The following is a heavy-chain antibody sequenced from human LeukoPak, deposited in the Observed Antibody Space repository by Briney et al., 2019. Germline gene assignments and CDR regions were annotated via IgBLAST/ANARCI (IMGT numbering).Heavy chain of an antibody. CDR3: ARETWHQLPRGYFDY. V-gene: IGHV1-2*02. Sequence: ASVKVSCKASGYTFTGYYMHWVRQAPGQGLEWMGWINPNSGGTNYAQKFQGRVTMTRDMSISTAYMELSRLRSDDTAVYYCARETWHQLPRGYFDYWGQGTLVTVSS. J-gene: IGHJ4*02. CDR1: GYTFTGYY. CDR2: INPNSGGT. D-gene: IGHD2-2*01.